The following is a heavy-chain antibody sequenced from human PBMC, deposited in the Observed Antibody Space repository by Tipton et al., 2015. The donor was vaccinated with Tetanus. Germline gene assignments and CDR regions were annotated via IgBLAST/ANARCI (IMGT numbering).Heavy chain of an antibody. D-gene: IGHD2-15*01. V-gene: IGHV4-59*01. J-gene: IGHJ2*01. CDR2: IYYNGST. CDR1: GGSISYYY. Sequence: LSLTCSVSGGSISYYYWSWIRQSPGKGLEWIGHIYYNGSTKYNPSLKSRVTVSLDTSKKHFSLRLSSVTAADTAVYYCARGGLCVGPACAGISPLLDVWGRGTLVTVSS. CDR3: ARGGLCVGPACAGISPLLDV.